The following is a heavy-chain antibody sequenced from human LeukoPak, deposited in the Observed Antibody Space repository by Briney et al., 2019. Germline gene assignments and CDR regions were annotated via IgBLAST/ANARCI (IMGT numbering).Heavy chain of an antibody. J-gene: IGHJ6*03. V-gene: IGHV3-30*02. D-gene: IGHD5/OR15-5a*01. CDR1: GFTYSSYG. CDR3: AKGPSSRYYYMDV. Sequence: PGGSLRLPCAASGFTYSSYGMHWVRQAPGKGLEWVAFIRYDGSNKYYADSVKGRFTISRDNSKNTLYLQMNSLRAEDTAVYYCAKGPSSRYYYMDVWGKGTTVTVSS. CDR2: IRYDGSNK.